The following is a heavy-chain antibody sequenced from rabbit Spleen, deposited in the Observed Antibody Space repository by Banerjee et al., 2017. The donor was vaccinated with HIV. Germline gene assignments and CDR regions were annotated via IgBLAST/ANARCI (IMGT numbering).Heavy chain of an antibody. CDR1: GFSFNSGYD. V-gene: IGHV1S45*01. CDR2: AYAGSSGST. J-gene: IGHJ4*01. Sequence: QEQLVESGGGLVTLGGSLTLTCKASGFSFNSGYDMCWVRQAPGKGLEWVACAYAGSSGSTYSATWAKGRFTISKTSSTMVTLQMTSLTAADTATYFCARDLDGVIGWNFGWWGPGTLVTVS. CDR3: ARDLDGVIGWNFGW. D-gene: IGHD1-1*01.